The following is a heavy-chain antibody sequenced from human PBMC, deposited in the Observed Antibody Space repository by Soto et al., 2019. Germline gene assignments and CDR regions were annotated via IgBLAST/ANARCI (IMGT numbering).Heavy chain of an antibody. V-gene: IGHV4-59*02. J-gene: IGHJ4*02. CDR2: IFYSGST. Sequence: QVQLQESGPGLVRPSETLSLTCTVSGGSVNSYYWSWIRQTPGKGPEWIGYIFYSGSTNSNPGLKSRASMSVDMSKNQFSLRLSSLTAADTAVYYCARVFPSYCGGDCAYFDSWGQGILVTVSS. CDR3: ARVFPSYCGGDCAYFDS. D-gene: IGHD2-21*02. CDR1: GGSVNSYY.